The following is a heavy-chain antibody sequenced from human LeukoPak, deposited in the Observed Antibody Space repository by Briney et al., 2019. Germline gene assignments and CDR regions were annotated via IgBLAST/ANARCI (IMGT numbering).Heavy chain of an antibody. CDR2: IKQDGSEK. CDR1: GFTFSSYW. V-gene: IGHV3-7*01. J-gene: IGHJ6*03. Sequence: GGSLRLSCVASGFTFSSYWLSWVRQAPGKGLEWVANIKQDGSEKCYVDSVKGRFTISRDNAKNSLYLQMSSLRAEDTAVYYCARVPAADYYYYFHMDVWGKGTKVTVSS. D-gene: IGHD2-2*01. CDR3: ARVPAADYYYYFHMDV.